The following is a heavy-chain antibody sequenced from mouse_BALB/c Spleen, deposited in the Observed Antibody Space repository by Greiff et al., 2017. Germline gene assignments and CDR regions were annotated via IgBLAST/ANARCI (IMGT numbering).Heavy chain of an antibody. CDR1: GFTFSSFG. CDR2: ISSGSSTI. Sequence: EVQRVESGGGLVQPGGSRKLSCAASGFTFSSFGMHWVRQAPEKGLEWVAYISSGSSTIYYADTVKGRFTISRDNPKNTLFLQMTSLRSEDTAMYYCASSSRYRSNYYAMDYWGQGTSVTVSS. V-gene: IGHV5-17*02. J-gene: IGHJ4*01. D-gene: IGHD2-14*01. CDR3: ASSSRYRSNYYAMDY.